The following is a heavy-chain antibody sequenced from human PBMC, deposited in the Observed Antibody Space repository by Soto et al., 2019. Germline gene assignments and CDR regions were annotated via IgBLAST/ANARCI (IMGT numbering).Heavy chain of an antibody. D-gene: IGHD2-15*01. CDR1: GGSTSSSSFY. CDR3: ARGRGVVVVAAPPRGWFDP. V-gene: IGHV4-39*01. J-gene: IGHJ5*02. CDR2: IYYGGST. Sequence: SETLSLTCTVSGGSTSSSSFYWGWIRQPPGKGLEWIASIYYGGSTYYNPSLRGRVTMSVDTSKNQFSLMLTSVTAADTAVYYCARGRGVVVVAAPPRGWFDPWGQGTLVTVSS.